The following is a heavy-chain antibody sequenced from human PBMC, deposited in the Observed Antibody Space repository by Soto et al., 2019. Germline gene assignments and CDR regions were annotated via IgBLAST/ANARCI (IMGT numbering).Heavy chain of an antibody. J-gene: IGHJ4*02. CDR3: ARHEGNGNVWPLDY. V-gene: IGHV4-34*01. CDR2: IHYSGST. Sequence: SETLSLTCAVYGGSFRGYFWSWIRQSPGKGLEWIGNIHYSGSTYYMPSLRSRVTLSVDTSKNQFSLRLTSVTAEDTAVYYCARHEGNGNVWPLDYWGQGILVTVSS. CDR1: GGSFRGYF. D-gene: IGHD2-8*01.